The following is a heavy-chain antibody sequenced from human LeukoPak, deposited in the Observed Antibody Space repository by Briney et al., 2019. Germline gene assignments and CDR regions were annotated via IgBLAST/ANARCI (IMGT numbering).Heavy chain of an antibody. CDR2: IYYSGST. D-gene: IGHD3-22*01. CDR1: GDSISSYY. Sequence: PSETLSLTCTVSGDSISSYYWSWIRQPPGKGLEWIGYIYYSGSTNYNPSLKSRVTISVDTSRNQFSLKLSSVTAADTALYYCARPHYHDTSGYYFPDYWGQGTLVTVSS. CDR3: ARPHYHDTSGYYFPDY. V-gene: IGHV4-59*01. J-gene: IGHJ4*02.